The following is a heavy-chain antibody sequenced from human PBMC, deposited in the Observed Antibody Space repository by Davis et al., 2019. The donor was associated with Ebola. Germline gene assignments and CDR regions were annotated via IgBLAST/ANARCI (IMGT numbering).Heavy chain of an antibody. D-gene: IGHD3-9*01. V-gene: IGHV3-21*01. CDR2: ISSSSSYI. CDR1: GFTFSSYA. Sequence: GESLKISCAASGFTFSSYAMNWVRQAPGKGLEWVSSISSSSSYIYYADSVKGRFTISRDNAKNSLYLQMNSLRAEDTAVYYCARASYYDILTGIMDVWGQGTTVTVSS. J-gene: IGHJ6*02. CDR3: ARASYYDILTGIMDV.